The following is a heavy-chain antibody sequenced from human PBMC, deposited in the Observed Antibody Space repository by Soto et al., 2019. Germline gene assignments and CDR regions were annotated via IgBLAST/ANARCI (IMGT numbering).Heavy chain of an antibody. CDR1: GYTFTNYA. Sequence: QVQLVQSGAEVKKPGASVKVSCKASGYTFTNYAMHWVRQAPGQRPEWMGWINAGNGNTKFSQRFQGRVTITRDTSANIAYMELSSLTSEDTAVYYCARAGFCSTTSCSDAFDIWGQGTMVTVYS. CDR2: INAGNGNT. J-gene: IGHJ3*02. CDR3: ARAGFCSTTSCSDAFDI. V-gene: IGHV1-3*01. D-gene: IGHD2-2*01.